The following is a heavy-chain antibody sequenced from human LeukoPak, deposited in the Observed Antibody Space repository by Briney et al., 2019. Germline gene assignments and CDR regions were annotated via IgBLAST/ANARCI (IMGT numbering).Heavy chain of an antibody. CDR1: GFTFSSYE. CDR3: ARVSDISVAAYFDY. J-gene: IGHJ4*02. V-gene: IGHV3-48*03. CDR2: ISSSGSTI. D-gene: IGHD6-19*01. Sequence: GGSLRLSCAASGFTFSSYEMNWVRQAPGKGLEWVSYISSSGSTIYYADSVKGRFTISRDNAKNSLYLQMNSLRAEDTALYYCARVSDISVAAYFDYWGQGTLVTVSS.